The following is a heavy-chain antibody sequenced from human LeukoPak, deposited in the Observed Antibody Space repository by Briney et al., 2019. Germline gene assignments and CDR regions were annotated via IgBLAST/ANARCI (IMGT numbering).Heavy chain of an antibody. Sequence: PGGSLRLSCAASGFTFSSYSMNWVRQAPGKRLVWVSRINHDGSSTNYADSVKGRFTISRDNAKNTLHLQMNSLRAEDTAVYYCVRDWGYDSSGYWQKYFDSWGQGTLVTVSS. CDR1: GFTFSSYS. V-gene: IGHV3-74*01. J-gene: IGHJ4*02. CDR2: INHDGSST. D-gene: IGHD3-22*01. CDR3: VRDWGYDSSGYWQKYFDS.